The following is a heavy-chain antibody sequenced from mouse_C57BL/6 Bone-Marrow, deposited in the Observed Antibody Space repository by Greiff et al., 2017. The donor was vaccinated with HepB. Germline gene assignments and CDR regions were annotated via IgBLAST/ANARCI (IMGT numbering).Heavy chain of an antibody. V-gene: IGHV1-72*01. Sequence: QVQLKQPGAELVKPGASVKLSCKASGYTFTSYWMHWVKQRPGRGLEWIGRIDPNSGGTKYNEKFKSKATLTVDKPSSTAYMQLSSLTSEDSAVYYCARPLHAILEGYFDYWGQGTTLTVSS. CDR1: GYTFTSYW. J-gene: IGHJ2*01. CDR2: IDPNSGGT. D-gene: IGHD1-2*01. CDR3: ARPLHAILEGYFDY.